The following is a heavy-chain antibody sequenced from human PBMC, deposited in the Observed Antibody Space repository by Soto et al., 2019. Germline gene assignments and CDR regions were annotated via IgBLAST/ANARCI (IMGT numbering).Heavy chain of an antibody. D-gene: IGHD3-3*01. CDR1: GGSISSSNW. J-gene: IGHJ4*02. CDR2: IYHSGST. CDR3: ARTTGFWSGYSN. V-gene: IGHV4-4*02. Sequence: SETLSLTCAVSGGSISSSNWWSWVRQPPGKGLEWIGEIYHSGSTNYNPSLKSRVTVSVDTSKNQFSLKLSSVTAADTAVYYCARTTGFWSGYSNWGQGTLVTVS.